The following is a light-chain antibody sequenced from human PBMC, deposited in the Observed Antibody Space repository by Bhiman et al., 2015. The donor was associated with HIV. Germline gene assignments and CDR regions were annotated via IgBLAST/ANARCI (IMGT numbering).Light chain of an antibody. CDR3: QVWDTSTDHLWV. V-gene: IGLV3-21*04. CDR1: NIGITS. Sequence: SFVLTQPPSVSLAPGKTARITCGGNNIGITSVHWYQQKPGQAPVLVIYYDSDRPSGIPERFSGSNSGNTATLTITRVEAGDEADYYCQVWDTSTDHLWVFGGGTHLTVL. CDR2: YDS. J-gene: IGLJ3*02.